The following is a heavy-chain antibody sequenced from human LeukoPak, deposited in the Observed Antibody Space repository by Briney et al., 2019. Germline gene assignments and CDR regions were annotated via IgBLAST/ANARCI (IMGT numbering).Heavy chain of an antibody. CDR3: AKVWAHDGSGNPYWHFDL. D-gene: IGHD3-10*01. V-gene: IGHV3-23*01. CDR1: GFTFSSYS. CDR2: IRASGGTA. Sequence: GGSLRLSCAASGFTFSSYSMNWVRQAPGKGLEWVSAIRASGGTAYYADSVKGRFTISGDNSKNTLYLQMNSLRAEDTAVYYCAKVWAHDGSGNPYWHFDLWGRGTLVTVSS. J-gene: IGHJ2*01.